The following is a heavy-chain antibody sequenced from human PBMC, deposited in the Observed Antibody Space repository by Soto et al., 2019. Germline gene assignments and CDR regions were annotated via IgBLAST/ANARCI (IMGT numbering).Heavy chain of an antibody. CDR3: ARVFKGLKVSVAGTNKKGYYYYYYMDV. D-gene: IGHD6-19*01. CDR1: GFTVSSNY. Sequence: GGSLRLSCAASGFTVSSNYMSWVRQAPGKGLEWVSVIYSGGSTYYADSVKGRFTISRHNSKNTLYLQMNSLRAEDTAVYYCARVFKGLKVSVAGTNKKGYYYYYYMDVWGKGTTVTVSS. CDR2: IYSGGST. J-gene: IGHJ6*03. V-gene: IGHV3-53*04.